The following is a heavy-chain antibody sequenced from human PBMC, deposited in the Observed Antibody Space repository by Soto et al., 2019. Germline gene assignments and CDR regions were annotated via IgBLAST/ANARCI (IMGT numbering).Heavy chain of an antibody. J-gene: IGHJ5*02. CDR1: GGSISSGDYY. CDR3: ARLRYCDSIDCYKAGWFDP. Sequence: SETLSLTCTVSGGSISSGDYYWSWIRQPPGKGLEWIGYIYYSGSTYYNPSLKSRVTISVDTSMNQFSLKLSSVTAADTAVYYCARLRYCDSIDCYKAGWFDPWGQGTPVTVSS. CDR2: IYYSGST. D-gene: IGHD2-2*01. V-gene: IGHV4-30-4*02.